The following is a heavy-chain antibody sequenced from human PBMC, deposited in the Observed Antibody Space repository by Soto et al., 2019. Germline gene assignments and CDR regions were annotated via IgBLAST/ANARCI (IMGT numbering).Heavy chain of an antibody. CDR3: VRSGTARLLRHSWFDT. CDR2: ITTSSAYI. J-gene: IGHJ5*02. CDR1: GFTFNTYD. D-gene: IGHD2-21*01. Sequence: EVQLVESGGGLVKPGGSLRLSCAASGFTFNTYDMNWVRQAPGKGLEWVSSITTSSAYIYYADSLKGRITISSDNAKNPLCLQMNSLRAEDTAVYYCVRSGTARLLRHSWFDTWGQGTLVTVSS. V-gene: IGHV3-21*01.